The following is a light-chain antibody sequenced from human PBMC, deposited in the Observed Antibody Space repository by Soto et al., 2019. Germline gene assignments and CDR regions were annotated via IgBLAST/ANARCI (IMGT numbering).Light chain of an antibody. J-gene: IGLJ1*01. V-gene: IGLV2-14*01. Sequence: QSALTQPASVSGSPGQSITISCTGTISDVGGYNYVSWYQQHPGKAPKLMIYEVSNRPSGVSNRFSGSKSGNTASLTISGLQAEDEADYYCSSYTSSILYVFGTGTKVTVL. CDR2: EVS. CDR1: ISDVGGYNY. CDR3: SSYTSSILYV.